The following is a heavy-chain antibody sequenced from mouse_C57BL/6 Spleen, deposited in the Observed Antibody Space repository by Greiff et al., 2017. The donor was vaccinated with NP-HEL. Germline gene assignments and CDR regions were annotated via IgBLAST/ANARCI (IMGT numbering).Heavy chain of an antibody. Sequence: EVQGVESGGGLVKPGGSLKLSCAASGFTFSDYGMHWVRQAPEKGLEWVAYISSGSSTIYYADTVKGRFTISRDNAKNTLFLQMTSLRSEDTAMYYCARTPYYYGSSDYAMDYWGQGTSVTVSS. CDR1: GFTFSDYG. J-gene: IGHJ4*01. CDR3: ARTPYYYGSSDYAMDY. D-gene: IGHD1-1*01. V-gene: IGHV5-17*01. CDR2: ISSGSSTI.